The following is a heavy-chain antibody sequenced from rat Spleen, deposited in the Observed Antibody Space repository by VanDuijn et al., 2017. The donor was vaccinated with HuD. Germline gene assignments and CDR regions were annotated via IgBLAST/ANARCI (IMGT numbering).Heavy chain of an antibody. J-gene: IGHJ4*01. D-gene: IGHD1-9*01. CDR1: GFTFSNYG. CDR3: ARDYGYTYRVMDA. V-gene: IGHV5-29*01. Sequence: EVQLVESGGGLVQPGRSLKLSCAASGFTFSNYGMAWVRQAPTKGLEWVASISPSGGSTFYRDSVKGRFTISRDNAKSSLYLQMDSLRSEDTATYYCARDYGYTYRVMDAWGQGASVTVSS. CDR2: ISPSGGST.